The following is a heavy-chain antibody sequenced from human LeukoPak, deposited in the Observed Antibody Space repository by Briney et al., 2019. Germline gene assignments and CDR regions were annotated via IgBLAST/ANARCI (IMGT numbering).Heavy chain of an antibody. J-gene: IGHJ3*01. V-gene: IGHV3-64*01. Sequence: GGSLRLSCVASGFTFSSYAMHWVRQTPGKGLEYVSGINSNGGSTHYANSVKGRFTISRDNSKHTLYLQMNSLRAEDTAVYYCARGYSNYGYVFNVWGQGTMVTVSS. CDR2: INSNGGST. CDR3: ARGYSNYGYVFNV. D-gene: IGHD4-11*01. CDR1: GFTFSSYA.